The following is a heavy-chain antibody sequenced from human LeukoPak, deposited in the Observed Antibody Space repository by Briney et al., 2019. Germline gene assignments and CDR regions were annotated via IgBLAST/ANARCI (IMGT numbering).Heavy chain of an antibody. D-gene: IGHD3-3*01. CDR1: GGSISSYY. CDR3: ARGAIFGVVIPWFDP. CDR2: IYYSGST. V-gene: IGHV4-59*08. J-gene: IGHJ5*02. Sequence: SETLSLTCTVSGGSISSYYWSWIRQPPGKGLEWIGYIYYSGSTNYNPSLKSRVTISVDTSKNQFSLKLSSVTAADTAVYYCARGAIFGVVIPWFDPWGQGTLVTVSS.